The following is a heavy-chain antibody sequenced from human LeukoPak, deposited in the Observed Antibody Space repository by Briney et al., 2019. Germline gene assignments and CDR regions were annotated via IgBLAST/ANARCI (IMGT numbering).Heavy chain of an antibody. D-gene: IGHD3-22*01. CDR3: AKEDDSSGYYLDY. J-gene: IGHJ4*02. V-gene: IGHV3-23*01. CDR1: GFTFSSYA. Sequence: PGGSLRLSCAASGFTFSSYAMSSVRQAPGKGPEWVSAISGSGGSTYYADSAKGRFTISRDNSKNTLYLQMNSLRAEDTAVYYCAKEDDSSGYYLDYWGQGTLVTVSS. CDR2: ISGSGGST.